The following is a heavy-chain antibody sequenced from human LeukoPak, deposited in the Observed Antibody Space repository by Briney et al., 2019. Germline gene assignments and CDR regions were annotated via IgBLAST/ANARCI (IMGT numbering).Heavy chain of an antibody. CDR1: GGTFSSYA. J-gene: IGHJ6*03. D-gene: IGHD2/OR15-2a*01. V-gene: IGHV1-69*06. CDR2: IIPIFGTA. CDR3: ATTIVGYYYYYMDV. Sequence: ASVKVSCKASGGTFSSYAISWVRQAPGQGLEWMGGIIPIFGTANYAQKFQGRVTITADKSTSTAYTELSSLRSEDTAVYYCATTIVGYYYYYMDVWGKGTTVTVSS.